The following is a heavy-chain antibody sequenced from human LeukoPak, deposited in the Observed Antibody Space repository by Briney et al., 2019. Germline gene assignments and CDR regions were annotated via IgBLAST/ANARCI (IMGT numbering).Heavy chain of an antibody. Sequence: SETLSLTCTVPGGSISSSSYYWGWIRQPPGKGLEWIGSIYYSGSTYYNPSLKSRVTISVDTSKNQFSLKLSSVTAADTAVYYCARVSPYGSGSYPYFDYWGQGTLVTVSS. D-gene: IGHD3-10*01. CDR2: IYYSGST. CDR3: ARVSPYGSGSYPYFDY. J-gene: IGHJ4*02. CDR1: GGSISSSSYY. V-gene: IGHV4-39*07.